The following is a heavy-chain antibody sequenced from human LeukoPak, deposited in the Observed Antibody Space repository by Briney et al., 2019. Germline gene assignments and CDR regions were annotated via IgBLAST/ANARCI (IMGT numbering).Heavy chain of an antibody. CDR1: GFTFSSYA. D-gene: IGHD3-10*01. CDR2: ISGSGGST. J-gene: IGHJ5*02. V-gene: IGHV3-23*01. CDR3: AKGVPNYYGSGSLYNWFDP. Sequence: GSLRLSCAASGFTFSSYAMSWVRQAPGKGLEWVSAISGSGGSTYYADSVKGRFTISRDNSKNTLYLQMNSLRAEDTAVYYCAKGVPNYYGSGSLYNWFDPWGQGTLVTVSS.